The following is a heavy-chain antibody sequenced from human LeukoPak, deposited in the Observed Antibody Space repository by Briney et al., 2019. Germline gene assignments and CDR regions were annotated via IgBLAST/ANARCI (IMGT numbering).Heavy chain of an antibody. Sequence: GGSLRLSCAASGFTFSNYAMHWVRQAPGKGLEWVAVIFYDGTTKYYADPVKGRFTISRDNSKNTLYLQMNSLRAEDTAFYYCAKGDYDILTGYQFYFDCWGRGTLVTVSS. V-gene: IGHV3-30*04. CDR2: IFYDGTTK. CDR3: AKGDYDILTGYQFYFDC. D-gene: IGHD3-9*01. J-gene: IGHJ4*02. CDR1: GFTFSNYA.